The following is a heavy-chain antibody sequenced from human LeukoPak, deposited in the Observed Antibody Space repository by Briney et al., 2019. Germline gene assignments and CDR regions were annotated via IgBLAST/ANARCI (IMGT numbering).Heavy chain of an antibody. CDR3: ARARTSELLWFGELPVDYYFDY. D-gene: IGHD3-10*01. J-gene: IGHJ4*02. CDR1: GGSISSSNW. CDR2: IYHSGST. V-gene: IGHV4-4*02. Sequence: SETLSLTCTVSGGSISSSNWWSWVRQPPGKGLEWIGEIYHSGSTNYNPSLKSRVTISVDKSKNQFSLKLSSVTAADTAVYYCARARTSELLWFGELPVDYYFDYWGQGTLVTVSS.